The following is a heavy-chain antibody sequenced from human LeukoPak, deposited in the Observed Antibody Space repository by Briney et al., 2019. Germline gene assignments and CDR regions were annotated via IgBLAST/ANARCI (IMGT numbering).Heavy chain of an antibody. Sequence: GGSLRLSCAASGFTFSSYSMNWVRQAPGKGLEWVSSISSSSSYIYYADSVKGRFTISRDNAKNSLYLQMNSLRAEDTAVYYCARGRYSSRSGGYYFDIWGQGTLVTVSS. CDR1: GFTFSSYS. CDR2: ISSSSSYI. D-gene: IGHD2-2*01. CDR3: ARGRYSSRSGGYYFDI. V-gene: IGHV3-21*01. J-gene: IGHJ4*02.